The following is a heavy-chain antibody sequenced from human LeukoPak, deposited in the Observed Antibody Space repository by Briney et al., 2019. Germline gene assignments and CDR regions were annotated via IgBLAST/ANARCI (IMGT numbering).Heavy chain of an antibody. J-gene: IGHJ4*02. V-gene: IGHV4-61*02. D-gene: IGHD5-18*01. CDR2: IYTSGST. CDR1: GGSISSVSYY. Sequence: SETLSLTCTVSGGSISSVSYYWSWIRQPAGKGLEWIGRIYTSGSTNYNPSLKSRVTISVDTSKNQFSLKLSSVTAADTAVYYCVSLRYSYGCFDYWGQGTLVTVSS. CDR3: VSLRYSYGCFDY.